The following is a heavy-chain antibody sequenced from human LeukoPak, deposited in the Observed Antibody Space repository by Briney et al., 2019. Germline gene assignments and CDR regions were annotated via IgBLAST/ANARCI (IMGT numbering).Heavy chain of an antibody. CDR2: IIPIFGTA. CDR1: GGTFSSYA. CDR3: ARVMTTVTTFFAYMDV. Sequence: ASVKVSXKASGGTFSSYAISWVRQAPGQGLEWIGGIIPIFGTANYAQKFQGRVTITTDESTSTAYMELSSLRSEDTAVYYCARVMTTVTTFFAYMDVWGKGTTVTVSS. J-gene: IGHJ6*03. V-gene: IGHV1-69*05. D-gene: IGHD4-17*01.